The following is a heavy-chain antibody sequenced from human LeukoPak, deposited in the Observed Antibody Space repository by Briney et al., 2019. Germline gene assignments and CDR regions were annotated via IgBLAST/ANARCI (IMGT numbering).Heavy chain of an antibody. CDR2: TWYDGSYK. D-gene: IGHD6-25*01. CDR3: ARGDGYLFDY. CDR1: GFTFSSYG. Sequence: PGGSLRLSCAASGFTFSSYGVHWVRQAPGKGLEWLAVTWYDGSYKYYADSVKGRFTISRDNSKNTLYLQMNSLRAEDTAVYYCARGDGYLFDYWGQGTLVTVSS. J-gene: IGHJ4*02. V-gene: IGHV3-33*01.